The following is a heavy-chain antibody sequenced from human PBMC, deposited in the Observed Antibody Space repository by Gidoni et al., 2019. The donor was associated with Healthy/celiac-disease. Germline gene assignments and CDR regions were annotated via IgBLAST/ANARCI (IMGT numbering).Heavy chain of an antibody. D-gene: IGHD3-22*01. V-gene: IGHV2-70*15. CDR3: ARYYYDSSGFTNWFDP. J-gene: IGHJ5*02. CDR1: GFSLSTSGMC. CDR2: IDWDDDK. Sequence: QVTLRESGPALVKPTQTLTLTCPFSGFSLSTSGMCVSWIRTPPGKALEWLARIDWDDDKYYRTSLKTRLTIAKDTSNNQVVLTMTNMDPVDTATYYCARYYYDSSGFTNWFDPWGQGTLVTVSS.